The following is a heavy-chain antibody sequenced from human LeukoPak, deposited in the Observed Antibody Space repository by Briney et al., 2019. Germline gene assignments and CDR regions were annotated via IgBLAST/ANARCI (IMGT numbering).Heavy chain of an antibody. J-gene: IGHJ4*02. CDR2: ISSNGRNT. D-gene: IGHD6-13*01. CDR1: GFSFSIYS. CDR3: VRVAYSSSWSPPFDY. Sequence: GGSLRLSCSASGFSFSIYSMHWVRQAPGKGLEYVSAISSNGRNTYYADSEKGRFTVSRDNSKNTLYLQMSSLRAEDTAVYYCVRVAYSSSWSPPFDYWGQGTLVTVSS. V-gene: IGHV3-64D*06.